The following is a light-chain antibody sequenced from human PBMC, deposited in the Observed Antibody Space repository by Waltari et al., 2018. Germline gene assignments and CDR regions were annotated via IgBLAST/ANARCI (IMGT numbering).Light chain of an antibody. V-gene: IGKV3-15*01. J-gene: IGKJ5*01. Sequence: EVVMTQSPDTLSVSPGGRATLSCRASQSIATNLAGYQQRRGQAPRLLILDASTRATSISGRFSGSGSGTEFTLTISSLQSDDSAVYYCQQYTRWPPITFGQGTRLEIK. CDR3: QQYTRWPPIT. CDR2: DAS. CDR1: QSIATN.